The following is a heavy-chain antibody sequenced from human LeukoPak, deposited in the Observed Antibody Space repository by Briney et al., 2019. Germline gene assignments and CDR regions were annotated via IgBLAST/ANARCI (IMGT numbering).Heavy chain of an antibody. CDR1: RGTFSSYA. J-gene: IGHJ4*02. CDR2: IIPIFGTA. V-gene: IGHV1-69*05. Sequence: GASVKVSCKASRGTFSSYAISWVRQAPGQGLEWMGGIIPIFGTANYAQKFQGRVTITTDESTSTAYMELSSLRSEDTAVYYCARGRWLANFDYWGQRTLVTVAS. CDR3: ARGRWLANFDY. D-gene: IGHD5-24*01.